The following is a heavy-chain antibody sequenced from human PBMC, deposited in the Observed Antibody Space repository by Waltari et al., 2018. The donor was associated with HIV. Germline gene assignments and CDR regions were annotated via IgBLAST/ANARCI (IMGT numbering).Heavy chain of an antibody. CDR1: GYTFTGYY. V-gene: IGHV1-2*06. CDR2: INPNSGGT. CDR3: ARGDDSSSWYNAFDI. Sequence: QVQLVQSGAEVKKPGASVKVSCKASGYTFTGYYMHWVRQAPGQGLEWMGRINPNSGGTNYAQKFQGRVTMTRDTSISTAYMELSRLRSDDTAVYYCARGDDSSSWYNAFDIWGQGTMVTVSS. D-gene: IGHD6-13*01. J-gene: IGHJ3*02.